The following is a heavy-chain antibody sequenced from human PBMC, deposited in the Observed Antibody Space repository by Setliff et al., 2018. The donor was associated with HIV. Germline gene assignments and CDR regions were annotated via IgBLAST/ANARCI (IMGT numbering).Heavy chain of an antibody. J-gene: IGHJ4*02. CDR2: IYGGGTT. CDR1: GFTVSSNY. V-gene: IGHV3-66*01. CDR3: ARAPYARSN. D-gene: IGHD4-17*01. Sequence: GGSLRLSCAASGFTVSSNYMSWVRQAPGKGLEWVSVIYGGGTTHYADSVKGRFAISRDNAKSSLYLQMDSLRAEDTAIYYCARAPYARSNWGQGTVVTVSS.